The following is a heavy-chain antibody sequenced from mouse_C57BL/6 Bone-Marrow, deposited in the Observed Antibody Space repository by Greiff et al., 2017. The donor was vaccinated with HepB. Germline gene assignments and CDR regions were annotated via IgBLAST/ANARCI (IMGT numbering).Heavy chain of an antibody. CDR3: ARLDYWAMDY. V-gene: IGHV5-6*01. Sequence: EVQGVESGGDLVKPGGSLKLSCAASGFTFSSYGMSWVRQTPDKRLEWVATISSGGSYTYYPDSVKGRFTISRDNAKNTLYLQMSSLKSEDTAMYYCARLDYWAMDYWGQGTSVTVSS. J-gene: IGHJ4*01. CDR1: GFTFSSYG. CDR2: ISSGGSYT. D-gene: IGHD2-13*01.